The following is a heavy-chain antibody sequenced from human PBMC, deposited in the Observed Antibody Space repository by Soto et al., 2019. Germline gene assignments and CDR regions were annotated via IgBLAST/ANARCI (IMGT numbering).Heavy chain of an antibody. D-gene: IGHD1-1*01. J-gene: IGHJ5*02. CDR1: GGAVGSGDYY. V-gene: IGHV4-30-4*01. CDR3: ARVPRQLEPTLCFDP. CDR2: NYYSGNT. Sequence: PSETLSLTCTVSGGAVGSGDYYLSWIRQPPGKGLEWIGYNYYSGNTYYNPSLKSRLTISLDTSKHQFSLNLSSVTAAGTAVYFCARVPRQLEPTLCFDPWGQGTLVTVSS.